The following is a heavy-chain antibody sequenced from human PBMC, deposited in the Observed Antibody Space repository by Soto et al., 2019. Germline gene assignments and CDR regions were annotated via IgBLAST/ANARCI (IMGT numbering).Heavy chain of an antibody. J-gene: IGHJ4*02. CDR1: GFTFGNYG. V-gene: IGHV3-30*18. CDR2: TSYDGNNK. CDR3: AKGGGSARDFDY. Sequence: GGSLRLSCTGSGFTFGNYGMHWVRQAPGKGLEWVESTSYDGNNKYYADSLKGRFTISRDNSKKMVYLQMTSLGPEDTAVYYCAKGGGSARDFDYWGQGALVTVSS. D-gene: IGHD1-26*01.